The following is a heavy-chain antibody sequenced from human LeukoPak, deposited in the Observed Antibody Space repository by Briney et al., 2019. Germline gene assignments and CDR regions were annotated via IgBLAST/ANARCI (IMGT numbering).Heavy chain of an antibody. CDR3: ARVSYSSGWLFYLIV. D-gene: IGHD6-19*01. V-gene: IGHV1-46*01. J-gene: IGHJ4*02. Sequence: ASVKVSCKASGYTFTSYYMHWVRQAPGQGLEWMGIINPSGGSTSYAQKFQGRVTMTRDTSTSTVYMELSSLRSEDTAVYYCARVSYSSGWLFYLIVWGQGTLVTVSS. CDR2: INPSGGST. CDR1: GYTFTSYY.